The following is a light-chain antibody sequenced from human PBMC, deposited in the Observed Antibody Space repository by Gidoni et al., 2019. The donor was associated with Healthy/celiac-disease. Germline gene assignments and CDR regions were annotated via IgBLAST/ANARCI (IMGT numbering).Light chain of an antibody. V-gene: IGKV3-20*01. CDR2: GAS. CDR3: QQYGSSPPLT. CDR1: QSVSSSY. Sequence: ELVLTQSPGPLSLSPGERATLSCRASQSVSSSYLAWYQQKPGQAPRLLIYGASSRATGIPDRFSGSGSGTDFTLTISRLEPEDCAVYYCQQYGSSPPLTFGGGTKVEIK. J-gene: IGKJ4*01.